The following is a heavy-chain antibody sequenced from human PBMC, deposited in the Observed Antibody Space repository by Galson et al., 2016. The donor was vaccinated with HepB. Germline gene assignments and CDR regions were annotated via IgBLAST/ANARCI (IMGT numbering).Heavy chain of an antibody. CDR1: RFTFSNYW. D-gene: IGHD3-9*01. CDR2: IKKDGSEK. V-gene: IGHV3-7*03. J-gene: IGHJ3*02. Sequence: SLRLSCAASRFTFSNYWMSWVRQAPGKGLEWVANIKKDGSEKYYADSVKGRFTISRDYAKNSLYLQMNSLRAEDTAVYYCAREWLRGYFDWFRKGAFDIWGQGTMVTVSS. CDR3: AREWLRGYFDWFRKGAFDI.